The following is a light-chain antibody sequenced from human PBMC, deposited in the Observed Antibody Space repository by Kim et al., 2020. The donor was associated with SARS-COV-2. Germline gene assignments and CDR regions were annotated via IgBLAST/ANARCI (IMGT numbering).Light chain of an antibody. V-gene: IGLV3-19*01. CDR1: NLRNYY. CDR2: GKY. CDR3: SSRDSTGDHVV. J-gene: IGLJ3*02. Sequence: ALGQTVMRTCQGDNLRNYYATWYQQRPGQAPTLVLYGKYDRPSGIPDRFSGSASGNTASLTITGAQAEDEGDYYCSSRDSTGDHVVFGGGTQLTVL.